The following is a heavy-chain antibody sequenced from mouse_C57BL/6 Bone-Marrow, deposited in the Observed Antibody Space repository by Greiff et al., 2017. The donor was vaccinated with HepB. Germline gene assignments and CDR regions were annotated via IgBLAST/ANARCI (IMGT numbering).Heavy chain of an antibody. D-gene: IGHD1-1*01. J-gene: IGHJ3*01. CDR3: ARGYYYGSRAWFAY. V-gene: IGHV5-4*03. Sequence: EVMLVESGGGLVKPGGSLKLSCAASGFTFSSYAMSWVRQTPEKRLEWVATISDGGSYTYYPDNVKGRFTISRDNAKNNLYLQMSHLKSEDTAMYYCARGYYYGSRAWFAYWGQGTLVTVSA. CDR2: ISDGGSYT. CDR1: GFTFSSYA.